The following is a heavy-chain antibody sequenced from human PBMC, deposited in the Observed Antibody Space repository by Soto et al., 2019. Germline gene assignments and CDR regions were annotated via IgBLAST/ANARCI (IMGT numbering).Heavy chain of an antibody. CDR1: GYSFTIYW. J-gene: IGHJ4*02. D-gene: IGHD6-6*01. Sequence: GESLKISCKGSGYSFTIYWIAWERQMPGKGLEWMGMIYPGDSDTRYSPSFQGQVTISADKSITTAYLQWSSLSASDTAMYYCARSYSSSSYFDYWGQGALVTVSS. CDR3: ARSYSSSSYFDY. V-gene: IGHV5-51*01. CDR2: IYPGDSDT.